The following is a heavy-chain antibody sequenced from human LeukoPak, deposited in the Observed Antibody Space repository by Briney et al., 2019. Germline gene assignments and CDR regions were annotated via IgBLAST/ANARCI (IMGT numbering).Heavy chain of an antibody. J-gene: IGHJ4*02. D-gene: IGHD3-22*01. V-gene: IGHV3-9*01. Sequence: GGSLRLSCAASGFTFDDYAMHWVRQAPGKGLEWVSGISWNSGSIGYADSVKGRFTISRDNAKNSLYLQMNSLRAEDTALYYCAKGDSYYYDSSGFDYWGQGTLVTVSS. CDR3: AKGDSYYYDSSGFDY. CDR1: GFTFDDYA. CDR2: ISWNSGSI.